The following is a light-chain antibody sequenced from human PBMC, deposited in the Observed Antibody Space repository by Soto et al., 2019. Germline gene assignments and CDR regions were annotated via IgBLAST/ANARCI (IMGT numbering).Light chain of an antibody. CDR3: QQYNDWPPCT. V-gene: IGKV3-15*01. CDR1: QSVSSS. CDR2: DAS. J-gene: IGKJ2*02. Sequence: EIVMTQSPATLSLSPVESATLSCRASQSVSSSLAWYQQKPGQAPRLLLYDASIRATGIPARFSGSGSGTEFTLTISSLQSEDFAVYYCQQYNDWPPCTFGQGTKLEIK.